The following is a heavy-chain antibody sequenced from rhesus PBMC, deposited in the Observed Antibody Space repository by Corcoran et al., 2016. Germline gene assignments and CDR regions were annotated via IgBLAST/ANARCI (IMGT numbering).Heavy chain of an antibody. Sequence: QVQLQESGPGLVKPSETLSLTCAVLGASISRYWWRWIRQPPGKGLEWIGEIFGNSGNSYYNPSLKSRVIISKDASKNQFSLKLSSVTAADTAVYYCARSGYGSGGVYWGQGILVTVSS. CDR2: IFGNSGNS. J-gene: IGHJ4*01. CDR3: ARSGYGSGGVY. V-gene: IGHV4-80*01. CDR1: GASISRYW. D-gene: IGHD4-4*01.